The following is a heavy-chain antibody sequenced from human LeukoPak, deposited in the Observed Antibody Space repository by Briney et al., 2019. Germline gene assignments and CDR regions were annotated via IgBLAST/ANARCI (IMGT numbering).Heavy chain of an antibody. Sequence: SETLSLTCTVSGGSISSYSWTWIRQPAGKGLEWIGRIYNSGSTNYNPSLKSRVTMSVDTSKNQFSLKVSSVTAADTAVYYCARDWSGSANWFDPWGQGTLVIVSS. J-gene: IGHJ5*02. V-gene: IGHV4-4*07. CDR3: ARDWSGSANWFDP. CDR2: IYNSGST. CDR1: GGSISSYS. D-gene: IGHD1-26*01.